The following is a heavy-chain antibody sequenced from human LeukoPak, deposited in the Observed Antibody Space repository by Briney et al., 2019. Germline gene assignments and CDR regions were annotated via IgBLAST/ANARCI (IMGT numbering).Heavy chain of an antibody. Sequence: GGSLRLSCAASGFTFSSYWMSWVRQAPGKGLEWVANIKHAGSEKYYVDSVKGRFTISRDNAKNSLYLQMNSLRAEDTAVYYCARDGYYYDSSGYLSYWGQGTMVTVSS. CDR1: GFTFSSYW. CDR3: ARDGYYYDSSGYLSY. CDR2: IKHAGSEK. J-gene: IGHJ4*02. V-gene: IGHV3-7*01. D-gene: IGHD3-22*01.